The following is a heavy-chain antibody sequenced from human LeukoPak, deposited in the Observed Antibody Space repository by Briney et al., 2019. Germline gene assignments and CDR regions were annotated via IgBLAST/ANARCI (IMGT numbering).Heavy chain of an antibody. CDR1: GFKFDDYA. D-gene: IGHD5-18*01. J-gene: IGHJ4*02. CDR2: ISWNSGTI. V-gene: IGHV3-9*01. Sequence: GGSLRLSCAASGFKFDDYAMHWVRQVPGKGLEWVSGISWNSGTIDYADSVKGRFTISRDNAKNSLYLQMNSLRAEDTALYCCAKDTAMVLEGDYFDYWGQGTLVTVSS. CDR3: AKDTAMVLEGDYFDY.